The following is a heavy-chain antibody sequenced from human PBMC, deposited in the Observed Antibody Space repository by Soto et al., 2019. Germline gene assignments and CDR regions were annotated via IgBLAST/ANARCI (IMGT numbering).Heavy chain of an antibody. J-gene: IGHJ5*02. V-gene: IGHV4-61*01. CDR2: IFYGGST. Sequence: PSETLSLTCTVSGGSVSSGNYYWSWIRQSPVKGLEWIGYIFYGGSTNYNPSLKSRVTISVDTSKNQFSLKLRSVTAADTAVYYCTRDVTTSGRHPPESTWGQGTLVTVS. CDR3: TRDVTTSGRHPPEST. CDR1: GGSVSSGNYY. D-gene: IGHD6-19*01.